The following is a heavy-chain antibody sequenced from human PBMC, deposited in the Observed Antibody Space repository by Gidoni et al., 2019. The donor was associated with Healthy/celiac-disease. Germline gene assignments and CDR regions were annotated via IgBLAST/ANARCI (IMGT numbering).Heavy chain of an antibody. CDR3: ARDGGESNGAPNYYYYYYMDV. J-gene: IGHJ6*03. CDR1: GYTFITYA. Sequence: QVQLVQSGAEVKKPGASVKVSCKASGYTFITYAIHWVRQAPGQRLEWMGWINAGNGNTKYTQKFQDRITITRDTSASTAYMELSSLRSEDTAVYYCARDGGESNGAPNYYYYYYMDVWGKGTTVTVSS. D-gene: IGHD3-16*01. CDR2: INAGNGNT. V-gene: IGHV1-3*01.